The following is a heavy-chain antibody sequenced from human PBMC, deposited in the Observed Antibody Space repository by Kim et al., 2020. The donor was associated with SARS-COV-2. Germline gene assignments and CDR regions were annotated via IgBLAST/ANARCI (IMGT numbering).Heavy chain of an antibody. J-gene: IGHJ4*02. CDR2: ISYDGSNK. V-gene: IGHV3-30*04. CDR1: GFTFSSYA. D-gene: IGHD3-22*01. Sequence: GGSLRLSCAASGFTFSSYAMHWVRQAPGKGLEWVAVISYDGSNKYYADSVKGRFTISRDNSKNTLYLQMNSLRAEDTAVYYCARDLTSDPQAMIVVVIGIDYWGQGTLVTVSS. CDR3: ARDLTSDPQAMIVVVIGIDY.